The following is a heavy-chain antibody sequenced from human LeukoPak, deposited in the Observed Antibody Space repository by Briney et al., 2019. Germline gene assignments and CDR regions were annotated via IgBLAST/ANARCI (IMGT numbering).Heavy chain of an antibody. CDR1: GFTFSAFS. CDR2: ISGRDGRT. V-gene: IGHV3-23*01. D-gene: IGHD6-13*01. CDR3: CTSPSFGSSWYQFNY. J-gene: IGHJ4*02. Sequence: GGSLRLSCAASGFTFSAFSMSWVRQAPGKGLEWVSGISGRDGRTYYTDSVKGRFTISRDNSKNTLYLQMNSLRAEDTAVYYCCTSPSFGSSWYQFNYWGQGALVIVSS.